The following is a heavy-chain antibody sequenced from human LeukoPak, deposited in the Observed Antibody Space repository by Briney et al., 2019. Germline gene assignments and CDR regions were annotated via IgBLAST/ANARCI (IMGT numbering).Heavy chain of an antibody. Sequence: GASVKVSCKASGYTFTSYDINWVRQATGQGLEWMGWINPNSGNTGYAQKFQGRVTMTRNTSISTAYMELSSLRSEDTAVYYCARNWGLAQGYFDYWGQGTLVTVSS. CDR1: GYTFTSYD. CDR3: ARNWGLAQGYFDY. V-gene: IGHV1-8*01. J-gene: IGHJ4*02. D-gene: IGHD7-27*01. CDR2: INPNSGNT.